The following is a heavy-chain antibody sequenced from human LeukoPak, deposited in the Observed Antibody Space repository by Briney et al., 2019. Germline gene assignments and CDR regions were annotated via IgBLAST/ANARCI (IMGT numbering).Heavy chain of an antibody. CDR2: FDPENAEI. CDR3: ATRGSDFWSGFDY. CDR1: GNTLRELP. J-gene: IGHJ4*02. V-gene: IGHV1-24*01. Sequence: VALVKVSCKLSGNTLRELPIQWVRQAGGKGLEWMAGFDPENAEIVYAQKFQGRVTMTEDTSTNTAYMELTSLTSDDTALYYCATRGSDFWSGFDYWGQGTQVTVSS. D-gene: IGHD3-3*01.